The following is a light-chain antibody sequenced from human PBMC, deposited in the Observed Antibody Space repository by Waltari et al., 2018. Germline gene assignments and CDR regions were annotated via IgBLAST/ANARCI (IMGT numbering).Light chain of an antibody. V-gene: IGKV3-15*01. CDR2: GAS. Sequence: EILMTQSPATLSVSPGARATLSCRASQTVSSNLAWYQQKPGQAPRLLIYGASTRAAGIPVRFSGSGSGTEFTLTISSLQSEDFAVYYCQQYDNWPPYTFGQGTKLEI. J-gene: IGKJ2*01. CDR3: QQYDNWPPYT. CDR1: QTVSSN.